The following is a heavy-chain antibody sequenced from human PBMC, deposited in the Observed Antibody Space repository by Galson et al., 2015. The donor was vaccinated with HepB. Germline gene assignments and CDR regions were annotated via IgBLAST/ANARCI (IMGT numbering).Heavy chain of an antibody. V-gene: IGHV3-64*02. CDR1: GFTFSSYI. CDR2: ISSNGGTT. D-gene: IGHD2-21*02. CDR3: ARGQIIGVTTHAFDI. J-gene: IGHJ3*02. Sequence: SLRLSCAASGFTFSSYIMHWVRQAPGKGLEYVSAISSNGGTTYYVGSVKGRFTISRDNSKNTLYLQMGSLRAEDMAVYYCARGQIIGVTTHAFDIWGQGTMVTVSS.